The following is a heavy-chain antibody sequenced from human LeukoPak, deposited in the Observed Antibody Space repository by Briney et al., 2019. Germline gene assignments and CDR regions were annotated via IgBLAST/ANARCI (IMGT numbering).Heavy chain of an antibody. J-gene: IGHJ4*02. D-gene: IGHD5-12*01. CDR1: GDSITSYY. CDR3: ARRGSPTTNYFDY. CDR2: IYYSGST. Sequence: PSETLSLTCTVSGDSITSYYWSWIRQPPGKGLEWIAYIYYSGSTNYNPSLKSRVTISLDTSKNQFSLKLSSVTAADTAVYYCARRGSPTTNYFDYWGQGTLVTVSS. V-gene: IGHV4-59*08.